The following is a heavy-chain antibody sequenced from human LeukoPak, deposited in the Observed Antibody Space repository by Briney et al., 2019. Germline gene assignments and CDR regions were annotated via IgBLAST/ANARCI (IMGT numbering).Heavy chain of an antibody. J-gene: IGHJ6*02. Sequence: EAPVKVSSKASGGTLTSYAISGVRQAPGQGLNWRGGIIPIFGTANYAQKFQGRVTITADESTSTAYMELSSLRSEDTAVYYCAREEEQQLAYYYYGMDVWGQGTTVTVSS. V-gene: IGHV1-69*01. CDR2: IIPIFGTA. D-gene: IGHD6-13*01. CDR1: GGTLTSYA. CDR3: AREEEQQLAYYYYGMDV.